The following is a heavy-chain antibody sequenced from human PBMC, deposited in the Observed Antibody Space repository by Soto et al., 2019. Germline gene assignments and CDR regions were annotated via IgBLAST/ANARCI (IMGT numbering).Heavy chain of an antibody. CDR2: IIPIFGTA. D-gene: IGHD2-2*01. V-gene: IGHV1-69*13. CDR1: GGTFSSYA. J-gene: IGHJ5*02. Sequence: GATVKVSCKASGGTFSSYAISWVRQAPGQGLEWMGGIIPIFGTANYAQKFQGRVTITADESTSTVYMELSSLRSEDTAVYYCARDWQDIVVVPAAMATGGFDPWGQGTLVTVSS. CDR3: ARDWQDIVVVPAAMATGGFDP.